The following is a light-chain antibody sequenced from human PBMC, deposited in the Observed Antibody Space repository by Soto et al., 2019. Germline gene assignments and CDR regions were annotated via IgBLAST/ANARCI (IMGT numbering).Light chain of an antibody. Sequence: DIVMTQSPDSLAVSLGERATINCKSSQSVLYSSNNKNYLAWYQQKPGQPTKLLIYWATTRESGVTDRFSGSGSGTDFTLTISSLQAEDVAVYYCQQYYSTPETFGQGTK. J-gene: IGKJ1*01. V-gene: IGKV4-1*01. CDR3: QQYYSTPET. CDR2: WAT. CDR1: QSVLYSSNNKNY.